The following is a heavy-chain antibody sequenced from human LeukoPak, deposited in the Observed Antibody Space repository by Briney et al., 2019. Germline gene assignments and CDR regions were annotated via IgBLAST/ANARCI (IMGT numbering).Heavy chain of an antibody. CDR1: GFTFSNAW. CDR3: ARDRDYAFDY. D-gene: IGHD4-17*01. V-gene: IGHV3-48*02. J-gene: IGHJ4*02. Sequence: PGGSLRLSCAASGFTFSNAWMSWVRQAPGKGLEWISYIDSDTYGNTIYYPHTVKGRFTISRDNAKNSLYLQMDSLRDEDTAVYYCARDRDYAFDYWGQGTLVTVSS. CDR2: IDSDTYGNTI.